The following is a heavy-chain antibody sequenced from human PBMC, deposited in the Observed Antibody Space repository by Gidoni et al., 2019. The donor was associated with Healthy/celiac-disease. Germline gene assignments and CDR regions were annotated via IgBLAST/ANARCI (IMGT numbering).Heavy chain of an antibody. CDR3: ARSDILTGHAPTNWFDP. CDR1: GGPFSSYA. Sequence: QVQLVQSGAEVKKPGSSVKVSCKASGGPFSSYAISGVRQAPGQGLEWMGGIIPIFGTANYAQKFQGRVTITADESTSTAYMELSSLRSEDTAVYYCARSDILTGHAPTNWFDPWGQGTLVTVSS. V-gene: IGHV1-69*01. CDR2: IIPIFGTA. D-gene: IGHD3-9*01. J-gene: IGHJ5*02.